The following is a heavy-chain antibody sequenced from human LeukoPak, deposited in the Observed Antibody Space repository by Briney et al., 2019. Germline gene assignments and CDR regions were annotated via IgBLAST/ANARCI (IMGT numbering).Heavy chain of an antibody. J-gene: IGHJ5*02. CDR1: GYSFTSYW. Sequence: GESLKISCKGSGYSFTSYWIGWVRQMPGKGLEWMGIIYPNDSDTRYSPSFQGQVTISADKSISTAYLQWSSLKASDTAMYYCARTATIFGVVIGPWGQGTLVTVP. V-gene: IGHV5-51*01. CDR2: IYPNDSDT. CDR3: ARTATIFGVVIGP. D-gene: IGHD3-3*01.